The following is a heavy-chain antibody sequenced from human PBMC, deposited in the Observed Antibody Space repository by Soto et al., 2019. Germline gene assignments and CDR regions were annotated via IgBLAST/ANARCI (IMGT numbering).Heavy chain of an antibody. CDR3: ARGPNWGYRFDS. D-gene: IGHD7-27*01. Sequence: QVQLVESGAEVKKPGSSVKVSCEASGGTFSGHAISWVRQAPGQGPEWMGGLIPLFGTTQHAQNFQDRLTITADKSTSTAYMELTSLRFEDTAIYYCARGPNWGYRFDSWGQGTLVTVSS. V-gene: IGHV1-69*06. CDR2: LIPLFGTT. CDR1: GGTFSGHA. J-gene: IGHJ4*02.